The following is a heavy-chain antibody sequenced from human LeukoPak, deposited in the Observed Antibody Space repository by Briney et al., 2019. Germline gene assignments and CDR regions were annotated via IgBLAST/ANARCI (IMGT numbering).Heavy chain of an antibody. CDR2: ISGSGGST. V-gene: IGHV3-23*01. Sequence: HTGGSLRLSCAASGFTFSSYAMSWVRQAPGKGLEWVSAISGSGGSTYYADSVKGRFTISRDNSKNTLYLQMNSLRAEDTAVYYCAKDLAPSYVVGATNFDYWGQGTLVTVSS. D-gene: IGHD1-26*01. CDR3: AKDLAPSYVVGATNFDY. J-gene: IGHJ4*02. CDR1: GFTFSSYA.